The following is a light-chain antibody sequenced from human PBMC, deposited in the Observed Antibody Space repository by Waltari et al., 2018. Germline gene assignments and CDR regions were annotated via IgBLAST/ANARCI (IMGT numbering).Light chain of an antibody. V-gene: IGKV4-1*01. CDR3: HQHYTTPWT. J-gene: IGKJ1*01. CDR1: RSVFYTDNNKNY. Sequence: DIAMTQSPDSLAVSLGERATINCKSSRSVFYTDNNKNYCTWYQQKPGQPPQLLISWASTRESGVPDRFIGSGSGTDFTLTISSLQAEDVAVYYCHQHYTTPWTFGQGTLVEL. CDR2: WAS.